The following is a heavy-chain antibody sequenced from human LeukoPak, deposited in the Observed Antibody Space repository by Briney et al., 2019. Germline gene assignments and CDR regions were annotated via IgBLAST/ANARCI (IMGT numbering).Heavy chain of an antibody. Sequence: PSETLSLTCTVSGGSISSYYWIWIRQPPGKGLEWIGYIYYRGRTNYNPSLKSRVTVSVDTSKNQFYLNLSSLTAADTAVYYCARHVGKWGFDFWGQGTLVTVSS. CDR1: GGSISSYY. CDR3: ARHVGKWGFDF. D-gene: IGHD3-16*01. V-gene: IGHV4-59*08. J-gene: IGHJ4*02. CDR2: IYYRGRT.